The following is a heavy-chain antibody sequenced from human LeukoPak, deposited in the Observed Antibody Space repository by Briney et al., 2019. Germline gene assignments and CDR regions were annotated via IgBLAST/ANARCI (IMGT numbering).Heavy chain of an antibody. Sequence: ASVKVSCKASGYTFTGYYMHWVRQAPGQGLEWMGWINPNSGGTNYAQKFQGRVTMTRDTSFSTAYMELSRLRSDDTAVYYCARDQEGIAVPGTKGRAFDPWGQGTLVTVSS. J-gene: IGHJ5*02. D-gene: IGHD6-19*01. CDR3: ARDQEGIAVPGTKGRAFDP. V-gene: IGHV1-2*02. CDR2: INPNSGGT. CDR1: GYTFTGYY.